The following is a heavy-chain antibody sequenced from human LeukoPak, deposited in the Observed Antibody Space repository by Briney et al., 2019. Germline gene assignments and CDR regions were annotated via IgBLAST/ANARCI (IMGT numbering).Heavy chain of an antibody. V-gene: IGHV3-30-3*01. D-gene: IGHD4-17*01. Sequence: GGSLRLSCAASGFTFSSYAMHWVRQAPGKGLEWVAVISYDGSNKYYADSVKGRSTISRDNSKNTLYLQMNSLRAEDTAVYYCARELSDYGDYFNPFDYWGQGTLVTVSS. CDR1: GFTFSSYA. CDR3: ARELSDYGDYFNPFDY. J-gene: IGHJ4*02. CDR2: ISYDGSNK.